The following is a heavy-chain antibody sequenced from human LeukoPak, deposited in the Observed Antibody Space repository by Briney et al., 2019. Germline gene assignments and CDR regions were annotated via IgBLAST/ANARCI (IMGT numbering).Heavy chain of an antibody. Sequence: SETLSLTCTVSGGSINNSSSDYWAWIRQPPGKGLAWIGNIYYTGSTYYTSSLKSPVTMSVDTSKNVFSLTLKSLTSADTAVYYCARHLEYTTSGKAFDVWGQGTLVSVSS. V-gene: IGHV4-39*01. CDR3: ARHLEYTTSGKAFDV. D-gene: IGHD3-3*01. CDR1: GGSINNSSSDY. J-gene: IGHJ3*01. CDR2: IYYTGST.